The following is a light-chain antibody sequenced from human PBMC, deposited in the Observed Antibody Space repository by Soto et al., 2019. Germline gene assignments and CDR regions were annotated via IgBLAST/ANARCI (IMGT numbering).Light chain of an antibody. Sequence: EIVMTQSPATLSLSPGQRATLSCRASQSVSSKLAWYQQRPGQAPRLLIYSASNRATGIPARFSGSGSGTDFTLTISSLEPEDFAVYYCQQRSNWPPITFGQGTRLEIK. CDR1: QSVSSK. J-gene: IGKJ5*01. V-gene: IGKV3-11*01. CDR3: QQRSNWPPIT. CDR2: SAS.